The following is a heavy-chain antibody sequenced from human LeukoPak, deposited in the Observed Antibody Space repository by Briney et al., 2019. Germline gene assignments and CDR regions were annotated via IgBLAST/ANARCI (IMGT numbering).Heavy chain of an antibody. J-gene: IGHJ4*02. CDR2: INPSGDST. Sequence: ASVKISCKASGYTFTINHIHWVRQAPGQGLEWMGVINPSGDSTTYAQNFQGRVTMTRDTSTSTVYMELRSLRSEDTAIYYCAKLATSDTGETYWGQGTLVTVSS. CDR1: GYTFTINH. D-gene: IGHD3-16*01. CDR3: AKLATSDTGETY. V-gene: IGHV1-46*01.